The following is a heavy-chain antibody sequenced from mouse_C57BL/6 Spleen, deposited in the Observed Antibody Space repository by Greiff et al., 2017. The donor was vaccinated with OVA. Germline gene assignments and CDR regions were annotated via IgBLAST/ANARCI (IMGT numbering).Heavy chain of an antibody. Sequence: EVKLMESGGDLVKPGGSLKLSCAASGFTFSSYGMSWVRQTPDKRLEWVATISSGGSYTYYPDSVKGRFTISRDNAKNTLYLQMSSLKSEDTAMYYCARPAQATLDYWGQGTTLTVSS. CDR3: ARPAQATLDY. CDR2: ISSGGSYT. D-gene: IGHD3-2*02. CDR1: GFTFSSYG. V-gene: IGHV5-6*01. J-gene: IGHJ2*01.